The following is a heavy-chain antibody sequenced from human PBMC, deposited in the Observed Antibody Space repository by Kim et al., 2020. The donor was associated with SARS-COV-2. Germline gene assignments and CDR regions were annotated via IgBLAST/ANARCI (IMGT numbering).Heavy chain of an antibody. V-gene: IGHV1-46*01. Sequence: YAQKFQGRVTMTRDTSTSTVYMGLSSLRSEDTAVYYCAGEGGGRIDAFDIWGQGTMVTVSS. J-gene: IGHJ3*02. CDR3: AGEGGGRIDAFDI. D-gene: IGHD2-15*01.